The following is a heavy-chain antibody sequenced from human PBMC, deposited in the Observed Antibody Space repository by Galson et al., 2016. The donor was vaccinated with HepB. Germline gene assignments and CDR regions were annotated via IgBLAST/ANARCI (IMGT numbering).Heavy chain of an antibody. CDR2: ISYDGSNK. V-gene: IGHV3-30-3*01. Sequence: SLRLSCAASGFTFSNYAMNWVRQAPGKGLEWVAVISYDGSNKYYADSVKGRFTISRDNSKNTLYLQMNSLRAEDTAVYYCARDTRPYSNLRHGMDVWGRGTTVTVSS. CDR3: ARDTRPYSNLRHGMDV. J-gene: IGHJ6*02. D-gene: IGHD4-11*01. CDR1: GFTFSNYA.